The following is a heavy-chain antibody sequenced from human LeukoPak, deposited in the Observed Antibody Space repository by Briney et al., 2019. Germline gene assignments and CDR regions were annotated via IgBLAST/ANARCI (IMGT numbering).Heavy chain of an antibody. CDR1: GFTFSSYW. Sequence: GGSLRLSCGASGFTFSSYWMSWVRQAPGKGLEWVANIKQDGSEKYYVDSVKGRFTISRDNAKNSLYLQMNSLRAEDTAVYYCARFYCYDNNGLVRYWGQGTLVTVSS. D-gene: IGHD3-22*01. CDR2: IKQDGSEK. CDR3: ARFYCYDNNGLVRY. J-gene: IGHJ4*02. V-gene: IGHV3-7*01.